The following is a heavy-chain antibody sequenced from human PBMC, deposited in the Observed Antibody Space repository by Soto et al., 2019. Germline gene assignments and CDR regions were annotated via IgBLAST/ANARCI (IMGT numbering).Heavy chain of an antibody. Sequence: AGGSLRLSCATSGFSFSTYAIYWVRQAPGKGLDWVAVISNDGSKRYYAQSVKGRFTISRDNSNNTVDLQMNSLRAEDTALYYCARSIAVAGLDYWGPGTLVTVSS. CDR2: ISNDGSKR. CDR1: GFSFSTYA. D-gene: IGHD6-19*01. V-gene: IGHV3-30-3*01. J-gene: IGHJ4*02. CDR3: ARSIAVAGLDY.